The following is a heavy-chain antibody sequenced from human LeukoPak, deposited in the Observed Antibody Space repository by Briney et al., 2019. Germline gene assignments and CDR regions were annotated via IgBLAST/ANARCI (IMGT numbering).Heavy chain of an antibody. D-gene: IGHD2-15*01. V-gene: IGHV3-23*01. J-gene: IGHJ1*01. CDR3: AKGLVVTGFIQH. CDR2: VSGSGVST. CDR1: GFTFSGYA. Sequence: GGSLRLSCAASGFTFSGYAMSWVHQAPGKGLEWVSAVSGSGVSTYYADSVKGRFTISRDNSKNTLYLQMNSLRAEDTAVYYCAKGLVVTGFIQHWGQGTLVTVSS.